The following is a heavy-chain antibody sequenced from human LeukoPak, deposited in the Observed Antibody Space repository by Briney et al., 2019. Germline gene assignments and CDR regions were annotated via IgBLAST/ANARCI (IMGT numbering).Heavy chain of an antibody. J-gene: IGHJ5*02. CDR1: GGSISSYY. D-gene: IGHD3-10*01. CDR3: ARVIDLWFGEPPTGVWFDP. CDR2: IYYSGST. V-gene: IGHV4-59*01. Sequence: SETLSLTCTVSGGSISSYYWSWIRQPPGKGLEWIGYIYYSGSTNYNPSLKSRVTISVDTSKNQFSLKLSSVTAADTAVYYCARVIDLWFGEPPTGVWFDPWGQGTLVTVSS.